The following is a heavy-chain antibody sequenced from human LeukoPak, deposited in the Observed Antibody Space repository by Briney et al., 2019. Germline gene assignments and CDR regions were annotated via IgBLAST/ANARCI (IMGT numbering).Heavy chain of an antibody. Sequence: GGSLRLSCAASGFTFDDYGMSWVRQAPGKGLEWVSGINWNGGSTGYADSVKGRFTISRDNAKNSLYLQMNSLRAEDTALYYCARDRRSGSYFGTESFDYWGQGTLVTVSS. CDR3: ARDRRSGSYFGTESFDY. CDR1: GFTFDDYG. J-gene: IGHJ4*02. D-gene: IGHD1-26*01. V-gene: IGHV3-20*04. CDR2: INWNGGST.